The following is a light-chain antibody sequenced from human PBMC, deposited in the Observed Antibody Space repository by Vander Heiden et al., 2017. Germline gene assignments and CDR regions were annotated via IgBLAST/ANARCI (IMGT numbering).Light chain of an antibody. CDR3: QQYNNWPPLT. J-gene: IGKJ4*01. CDR2: GAS. V-gene: IGKV3-15*01. Sequence: EIVITQSPATLSVSPGESATTACRASQSVRSNLAWYQQKLGQAPRLLIYGASTRATGIPARFSGSGSGTEFTLTLSSLQSEDFAVYYCQQYNNWPPLTFGGGTKVEIK. CDR1: QSVRSN.